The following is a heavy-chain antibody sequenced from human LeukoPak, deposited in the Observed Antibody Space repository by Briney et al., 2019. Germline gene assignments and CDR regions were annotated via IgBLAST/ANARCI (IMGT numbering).Heavy chain of an antibody. CDR1: GFTFSSYA. CDR3: AKMSRPKYGSSWTDY. D-gene: IGHD6-13*01. J-gene: IGHJ4*02. V-gene: IGHV3-23*01. Sequence: QTGGSLRLSCAVSGFTFSSYAMSWVRQAPGKGLEWVSAISGSGGSTYYADSVKGRFTISRDNSKNTLYLQMNSLRAEDTTVYYCAKMSRPKYGSSWTDYWGQGTLVTVSS. CDR2: ISGSGGST.